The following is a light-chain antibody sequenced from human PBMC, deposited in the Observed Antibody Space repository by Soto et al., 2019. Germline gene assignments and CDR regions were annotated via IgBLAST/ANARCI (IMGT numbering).Light chain of an antibody. CDR2: EVV. CDR1: GSNVGSNF. J-gene: IGLJ2*01. Sequence: QSVLTQPPSVSAPPGQKVTISCSGSGSNVGSNFVSWYQQHPGKAPKLMIYEVVNRPSGVSNRFSGSKSGNTASLTISGLQTEDEADYYCSSYTTTSTRVVFGGGTKLTVL. CDR3: SSYTTTSTRVV. V-gene: IGLV2-14*01.